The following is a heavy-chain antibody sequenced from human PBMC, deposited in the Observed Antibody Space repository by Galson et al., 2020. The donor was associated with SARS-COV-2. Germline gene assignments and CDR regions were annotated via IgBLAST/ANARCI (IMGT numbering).Heavy chain of an antibody. J-gene: IGHJ4*02. CDR3: AKEGGHARPFDY. CDR2: LSASGDNT. D-gene: IGHD1-26*01. Sequence: GGSLRLSCEASGLTFSNYGMDWVRKPPGKGLEWVSALSASGDNTYYAASVKGRFTISRDNSKNTVYLQMSSLRAEDWAVYYCAKEGGHARPFDYWGQGTLVTVSS. V-gene: IGHV3-23*01. CDR1: GLTFSNYG.